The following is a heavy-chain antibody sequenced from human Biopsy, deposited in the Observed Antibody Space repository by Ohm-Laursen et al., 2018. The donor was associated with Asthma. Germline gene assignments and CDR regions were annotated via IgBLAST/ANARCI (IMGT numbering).Heavy chain of an antibody. CDR1: RFTYE. J-gene: IGHJ4*02. Sequence: SLRLSCAASRFTYEMHWFRQAPGKGLEWVAVISYDGSSIYYADSVKGRFTISRDNSKNTLSLQMNSLAAEDTAVYYCAKEGVAGTHIEDWGQGTLVTVSS. CDR3: AKEGVAGTHIED. D-gene: IGHD6-19*01. V-gene: IGHV3-30*04. CDR2: ISYDGSSI.